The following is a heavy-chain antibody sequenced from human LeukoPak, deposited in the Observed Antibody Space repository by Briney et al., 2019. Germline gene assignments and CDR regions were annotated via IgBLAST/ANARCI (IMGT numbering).Heavy chain of an antibody. CDR3: ARLRYYYDRTFDY. J-gene: IGHJ4*02. CDR2: IYYTGST. D-gene: IGHD3-22*01. CDR1: GGSISSSSYY. V-gene: IGHV4-39*01. Sequence: SETLSLTCTVYGGSISSSSYYWGWIRQPPGKGLEWTGSIYYTGSTYYNPSLKSRVTISVDTSKNQFSLKLSSVTAADTAVYYCARLRYYYDRTFDYWGQGTLVTVSS.